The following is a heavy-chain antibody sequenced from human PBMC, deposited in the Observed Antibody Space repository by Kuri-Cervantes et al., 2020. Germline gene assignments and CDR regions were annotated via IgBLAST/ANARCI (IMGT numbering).Heavy chain of an antibody. CDR2: MKPTSASS. Sequence: ASVKVSCKASGYTFTSYDIIWVRQATGQGLEWMGWMKPTSASSGYAQKFQGRVTMTRNTSISTAYMELSSLRSEDTAVYYCAREHRITIFGVVIRIRTHMDVWGKGTTVAVSS. J-gene: IGHJ6*03. V-gene: IGHV1-8*01. CDR1: GYTFTSYD. CDR3: AREHRITIFGVVIRIRTHMDV. D-gene: IGHD3-3*01.